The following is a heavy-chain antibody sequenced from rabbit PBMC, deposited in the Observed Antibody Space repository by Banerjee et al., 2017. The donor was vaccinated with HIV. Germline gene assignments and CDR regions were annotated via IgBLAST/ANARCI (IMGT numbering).Heavy chain of an antibody. CDR2: INTSSGVT. J-gene: IGHJ4*01. V-gene: IGHV1S45*01. D-gene: IGHD4-1*01. Sequence: QEQLEESGGDLVKPEGSLTLTCTASGFSFSNKYVMCWVRQAPGKGLEWIACINTSSGVTVYATWAKGRFTISKTSSTTVTLQMTSLTAADTATYFCARDLAGAIGWNYNLWGPGTLVTVS. CDR1: GFSFSNKYV. CDR3: ARDLAGAIGWNYNL.